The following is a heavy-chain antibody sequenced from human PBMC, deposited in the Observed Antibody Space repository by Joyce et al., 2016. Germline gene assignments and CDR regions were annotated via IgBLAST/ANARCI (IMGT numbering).Heavy chain of an antibody. CDR2: INPTEDTT. J-gene: IGHJ4*02. CDR1: GFSFSDFW. CDR3: SRGGLEPTDY. Sequence: EVQLVESGGGLVQPGGSLRLSCAASGFSFSDFWMHWVRQAPGKGRGLVSRINPTEDTTNYAGSVRGRFTVSRDNAKSTLYLQMDSLTVEDTAVYYCSRGGLEPTDYWGQGTLVTVSS. V-gene: IGHV3-74*01. D-gene: IGHD1-1*01.